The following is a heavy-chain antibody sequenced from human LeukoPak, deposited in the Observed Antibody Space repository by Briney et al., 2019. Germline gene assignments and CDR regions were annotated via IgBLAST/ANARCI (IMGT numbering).Heavy chain of an antibody. CDR2: ISGSGGST. CDR3: AKDPDHGDYYYYYMDV. D-gene: IGHD4-17*01. J-gene: IGHJ6*03. V-gene: IGHV3-23*01. Sequence: GGSLRLSCAASGFTFSSYGMSWVRQAPGKGLEWVSAISGSGGSTYYADSVKGRFTISRDNSKNTLYLQMNSLRAEDTAVYYCAKDPDHGDYYYYYMDVWGKGTTVTISS. CDR1: GFTFSSYG.